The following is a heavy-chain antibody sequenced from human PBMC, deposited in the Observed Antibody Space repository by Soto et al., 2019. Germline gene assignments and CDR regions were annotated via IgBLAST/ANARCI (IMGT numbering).Heavy chain of an antibody. CDR2: TSYDGNNQ. CDR3: AKALGELSPESFDY. J-gene: IGHJ4*02. D-gene: IGHD3-16*02. V-gene: IGHV3-30*18. CDR1: GFTFSSYG. Sequence: QVQLVESGGGVVQPGRSLRPSCAASGFTFSSYGMHWVREAPGKGLEWVAITSYDGNNQYYADSVKGRFTVSRDNFKNMVFLQMNSLRVEDTAVYYCAKALGELSPESFDYWGQGILVTVSS.